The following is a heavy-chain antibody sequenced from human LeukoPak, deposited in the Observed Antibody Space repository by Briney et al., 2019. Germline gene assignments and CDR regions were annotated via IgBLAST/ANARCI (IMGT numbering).Heavy chain of an antibody. V-gene: IGHV3-21*01. D-gene: IGHD6-13*01. Sequence: PGGSLRLSCAASGYTFSSYSMNWIRQAPGKGLEWVSSISSSSSYIYYADSVKGRFTISRDNAKNSLYLQMNSLRAEDTAVYYCARDLRGQQLGWFDPWGQGTLVTVSS. J-gene: IGHJ5*02. CDR2: ISSSSSYI. CDR1: GYTFSSYS. CDR3: ARDLRGQQLGWFDP.